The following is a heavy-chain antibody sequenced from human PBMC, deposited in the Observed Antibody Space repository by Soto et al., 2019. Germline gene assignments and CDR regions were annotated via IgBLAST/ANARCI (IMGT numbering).Heavy chain of an antibody. D-gene: IGHD5-18*01. Sequence: SVKVSCKDSGVTFSSYTFSWLRQAHGQGLEWMGGVIPIFATTNYAQNLQGRVTITAYQSTSTADMGLSSLRSEDKAVYYCAPDTAHAMDTISRDYY. CDR3: APDTAHAMDTISRDYY. CDR1: GVTFSSYT. V-gene: IGHV1-69*13. J-gene: IGHJ6*01. CDR2: VIPIFATT.